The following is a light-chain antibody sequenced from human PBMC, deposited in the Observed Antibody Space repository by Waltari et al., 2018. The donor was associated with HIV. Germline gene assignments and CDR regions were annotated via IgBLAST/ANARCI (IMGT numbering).Light chain of an antibody. CDR2: TAS. J-gene: IGKJ1*01. V-gene: IGKV2-40*01. CDR3: MQRKEFPWT. Sequence: DIVMTQTPLSLSVTPGEPASISCRSSQSLLSSSDGHTYLDWYVHKPGQSPQLLLNTASSRASGVPDRFSGSGSGTYFTLKITRVEPADVGVYYCMQRKEFPWTFGQGTKVEIK. CDR1: QSLLSSSDGHTY.